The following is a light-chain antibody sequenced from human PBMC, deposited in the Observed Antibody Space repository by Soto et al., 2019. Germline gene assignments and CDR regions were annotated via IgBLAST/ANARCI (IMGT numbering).Light chain of an antibody. CDR3: QQYNTYPST. CDR2: KAS. J-gene: IGKJ2*01. Sequence: MTQSPSTLSASVGDRVTITCRASQSIGSWLAWYKQTPGEAPKLLIYKASNLESGVPSRFSGSGSGTEFTLTISSLHPDDFATYYCQQYNTYPSTFGQGTKLDIK. V-gene: IGKV1-5*03. CDR1: QSIGSW.